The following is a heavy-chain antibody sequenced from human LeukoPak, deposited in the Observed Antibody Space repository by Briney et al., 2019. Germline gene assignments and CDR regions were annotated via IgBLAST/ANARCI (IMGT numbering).Heavy chain of an antibody. D-gene: IGHD7-27*01. V-gene: IGHV3-30*01. CDR2: IPYDGSNK. CDR1: GFTFSSYA. J-gene: IGHJ4*02. Sequence: PGRSLRLSCAASGFTFSSYAMHWVRQAPGKGLEWVAVIPYDGSNKYYADSVKGRFTISRDNSKNTLYLQMNSLRAEDTAVYYCARELGLDYWGQGTLVTVSS. CDR3: ARELGLDY.